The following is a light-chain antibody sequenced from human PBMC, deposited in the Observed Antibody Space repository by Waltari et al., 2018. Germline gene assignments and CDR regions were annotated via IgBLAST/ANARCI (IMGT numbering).Light chain of an antibody. J-gene: IGLJ2*01. V-gene: IGLV3-25*03. CDR1: ALSSQW. CDR2: KNV. CDR3: QSLDSTTLFV. Sequence: SYELTQPPSVSVSPGQTARITCSGDALSSQWAFWYQQKPGRSPVLLIYKNVERPSEIPARFSGSHSGTTVTLTISGVQAEDEADYYCQSLDSTTLFVFGAGTKLTVL.